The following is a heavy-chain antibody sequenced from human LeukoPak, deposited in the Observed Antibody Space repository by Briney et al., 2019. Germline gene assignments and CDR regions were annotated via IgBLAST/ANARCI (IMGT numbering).Heavy chain of an antibody. V-gene: IGHV4-31*03. J-gene: IGHJ4*02. D-gene: IGHD4-11*01. CDR3: ARGGGGGGLTTVTLTTFDY. CDR2: IYYSGST. CDR1: GGSISSGGYY. Sequence: PSETLSLTCTVSGGSISSGGYYWSWIRQHPGKGLEWIGYIYYSGSTYYNPSLKSRVTISVDTSKNQFSLKLSSVTAADTAVYYCARGGGGGGLTTVTLTTFDYWGQGTLVTVSS.